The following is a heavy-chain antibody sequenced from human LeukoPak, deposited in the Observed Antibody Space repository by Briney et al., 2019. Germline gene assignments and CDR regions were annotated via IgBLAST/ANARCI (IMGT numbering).Heavy chain of an antibody. CDR2: IYYSGST. J-gene: IGHJ2*01. CDR1: GGSISSYY. V-gene: IGHV4-59*08. Sequence: SETLSLTCTVSGGSISSYYWSWIRQPPGKGLEWIGYIYYSGSTNYNPSLKSRVTISVDTSKNQFSLKLSSVTAADTAVYYCARSEVAAHYWYFDLWGRGTPVTVSS. CDR3: ARSEVAAHYWYFDL. D-gene: IGHD5-12*01.